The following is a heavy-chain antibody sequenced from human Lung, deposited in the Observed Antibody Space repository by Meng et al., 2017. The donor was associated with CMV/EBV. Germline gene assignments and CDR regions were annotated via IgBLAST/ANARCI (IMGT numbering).Heavy chain of an antibody. CDR1: GGTFSSYA. V-gene: IGHV1-69*10. Sequence: SVXVSXXASGGTFSSYAISWVRQAPGRGLEWMGGIIPILGIANYAQKFQGRVTITADKSTSTAFMELSSLRSEDTAVYYCASLGYCSSTSCPFYYYYGMDVWGQGTTVXVSS. D-gene: IGHD2-2*01. CDR2: IIPILGIA. CDR3: ASLGYCSSTSCPFYYYYGMDV. J-gene: IGHJ6*02.